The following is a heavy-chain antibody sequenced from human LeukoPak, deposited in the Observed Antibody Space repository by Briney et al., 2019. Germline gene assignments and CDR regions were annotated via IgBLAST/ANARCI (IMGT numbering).Heavy chain of an antibody. CDR1: GGSFSGYY. Sequence: NPSETLSLTCAVYGGSFSGYYWSWIRQPPGKGLEWIGEINHSGSTNYNPSLKSRVTISVDTSKNQFSLKLSSVTAADTAVYYCARRRRRGIVATTRTHGMDVWGQGTTVTVSS. V-gene: IGHV4-34*01. D-gene: IGHD5-12*01. CDR3: ARRRRRGIVATTRTHGMDV. CDR2: INHSGST. J-gene: IGHJ6*02.